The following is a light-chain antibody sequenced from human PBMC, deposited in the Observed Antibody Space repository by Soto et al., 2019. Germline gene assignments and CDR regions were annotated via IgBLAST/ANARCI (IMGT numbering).Light chain of an antibody. CDR2: GAS. J-gene: IGKJ2*01. CDR3: QQYNNWPPNYT. Sequence: EIVMTQSPATLSVSPGERATLSCRASQSVSSNLAWYQQKPGQAPRLLIYGASTRATGIPARFSGSGSGTEFTLTISSLQSEDFAVYCCQQYNNWPPNYTFGQGTKLEIK. CDR1: QSVSSN. V-gene: IGKV3-15*01.